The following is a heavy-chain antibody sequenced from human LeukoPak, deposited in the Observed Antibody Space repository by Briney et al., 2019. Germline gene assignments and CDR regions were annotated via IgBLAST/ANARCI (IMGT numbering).Heavy chain of an antibody. D-gene: IGHD3-3*01. V-gene: IGHV4-30-2*01. CDR3: ARDAPYYDFWSGYHY. J-gene: IGHJ4*02. CDR1: GGSISSGGYY. Sequence: SQTLSLTCTVSGGSISSGGYYWSWIRQPPGKGLEWIGYIYHSGSTYYNPSLKSRVTISVDRSKNQFSLKLSSVTAADTAVYYCARDAPYYDFWSGYHYWGQGTLVTVSS. CDR2: IYHSGST.